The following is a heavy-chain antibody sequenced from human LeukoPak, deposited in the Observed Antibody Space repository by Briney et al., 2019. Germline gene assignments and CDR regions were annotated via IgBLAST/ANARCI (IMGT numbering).Heavy chain of an antibody. D-gene: IGHD6-19*01. CDR2: ISSSGSTI. V-gene: IGHV3-48*03. CDR3: ARDRGYSSGWYAFDI. J-gene: IGHJ3*02. Sequence: PGGSLRLSCAASGFTFSSYEMNWVRQAPGKGLEWVSYISSSGSTIYYADSVKGRFTISRDNAKNSLYLQMNSLRAEDTAVYYCARDRGYSSGWYAFDIWGQGTRVTVS. CDR1: GFTFSSYE.